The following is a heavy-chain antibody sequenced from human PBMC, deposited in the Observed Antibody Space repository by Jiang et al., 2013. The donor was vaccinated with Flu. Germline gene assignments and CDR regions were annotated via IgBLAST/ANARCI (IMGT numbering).Heavy chain of an antibody. J-gene: IGHJ4*02. CDR3: ARVATYCSSGSCSRYFDY. V-gene: IGHV3-20*03. CDR2: GGST. D-gene: IGHD2-15*01. Sequence: GGSTGYADSVKGRFTISRDNAKNSLYLQMNSLRAEDTALYYCARVATYCSSGSCSRYFDYWGQGTLVTVSS.